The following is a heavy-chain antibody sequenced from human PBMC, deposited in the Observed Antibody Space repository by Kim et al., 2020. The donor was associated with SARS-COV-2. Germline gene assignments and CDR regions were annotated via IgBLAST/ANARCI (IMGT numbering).Heavy chain of an antibody. CDR2: PNSGGT. CDR3: ASPEGY. J-gene: IGHJ4*02. Sequence: PNSGGTNYAQKFQGRVTMTRDTSISTAYMELSRLRSDDTAVYYCASPEGYWGQGTLVTVSS. V-gene: IGHV1-2*02.